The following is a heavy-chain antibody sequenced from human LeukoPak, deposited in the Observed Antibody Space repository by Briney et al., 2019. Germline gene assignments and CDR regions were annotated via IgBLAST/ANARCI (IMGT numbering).Heavy chain of an antibody. CDR1: GFTFSSYW. D-gene: IGHD2-21*02. Sequence: GGSLRLSCVASGFTFSSYWMHWVRQDPRKGLVWVSRINGDGRNINYADSVRGRFTISRDNAKNTLYLQMNSLRAEDTALYYCVTDGAVTADWGQGTLVTVSS. J-gene: IGHJ4*02. V-gene: IGHV3-74*01. CDR3: VTDGAVTAD. CDR2: INGDGRNI.